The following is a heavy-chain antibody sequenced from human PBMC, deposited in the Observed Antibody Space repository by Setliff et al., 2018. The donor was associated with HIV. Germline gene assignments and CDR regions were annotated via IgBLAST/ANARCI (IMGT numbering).Heavy chain of an antibody. CDR1: GFTFSSYW. Sequence: GGSLRLSCAASGFTFSSYWMSWVRQAPGKGLEWVANIKQDGSEKYYVDSVKGRFTISRDNAKNSLYLQMNSLRAEDTAVYYCARGLGGHGIVVVITTGAFDIWGQGTMVTVSS. V-gene: IGHV3-7*01. CDR3: ARGLGGHGIVVVITTGAFDI. D-gene: IGHD3-22*01. CDR2: IKQDGSEK. J-gene: IGHJ3*02.